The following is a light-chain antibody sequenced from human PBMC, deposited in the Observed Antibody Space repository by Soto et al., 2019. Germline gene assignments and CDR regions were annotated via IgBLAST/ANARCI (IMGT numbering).Light chain of an antibody. CDR3: QHSFS. CDR1: QSIVNY. V-gene: IGKV1-39*01. J-gene: IGKJ3*01. Sequence: DIQMTQSPSSLSASIGDRVTITCRTSQSIVNYLNWYQQKPGQAPKLLIYATSNLQSGVPSRFGGGGSATYFTLTISDLPPEDFATYYCQHSFSFGPGTTVDIK. CDR2: ATS.